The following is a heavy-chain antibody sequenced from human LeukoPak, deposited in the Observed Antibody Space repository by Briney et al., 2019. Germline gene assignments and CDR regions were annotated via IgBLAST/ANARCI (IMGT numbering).Heavy chain of an antibody. Sequence: PGGSLRLSCAVSGFSFTNFWMSWVRQAPGRGLKWVVNIHPEGNEKYHVESVKGRFTISRDNTKNLLFLQMNGLRVEDTAVYYCARGDAFSGDHWGQGTLVTVSS. CDR1: GFSFTNFW. J-gene: IGHJ4*02. CDR3: ARGDAFSGDH. V-gene: IGHV3-7*04. CDR2: IHPEGNEK.